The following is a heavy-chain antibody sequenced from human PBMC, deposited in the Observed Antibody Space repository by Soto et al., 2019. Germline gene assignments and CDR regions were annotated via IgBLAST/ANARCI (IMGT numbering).Heavy chain of an antibody. Sequence: ASVKVSCKASGDTFTRFAIHWVRQAPGQRLEWMGWINVDNGNTKYSQKFQGRVSISRDTSASTAYMELSSLRSEDTAVYYCARRGTAVLHQDWFDPWGPGTLVTVSS. J-gene: IGHJ5*02. CDR3: ARRGTAVLHQDWFDP. CDR2: INVDNGNT. V-gene: IGHV1-3*01. D-gene: IGHD2-21*02. CDR1: GDTFTRFA.